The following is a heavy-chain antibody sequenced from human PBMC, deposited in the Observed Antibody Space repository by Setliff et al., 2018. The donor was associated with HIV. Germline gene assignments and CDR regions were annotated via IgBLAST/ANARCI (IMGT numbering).Heavy chain of an antibody. CDR3: ARGWGSPRDYQVRYISLDH. D-gene: IGHD3-16*01. CDR1: GDTYRNYE. Sequence: ASVKVSCKASGDTYRNYEVNWVRQAPGQGLEWMGAISRFFNTTTYAHNFQGRVTITAAESTSTGYMELRSLRSDDTAVYFCARGWGSPRDYQVRYISLDHWGQGSLVTVSS. V-gene: IGHV1-69*13. CDR2: ISRFFNTT. J-gene: IGHJ4*02.